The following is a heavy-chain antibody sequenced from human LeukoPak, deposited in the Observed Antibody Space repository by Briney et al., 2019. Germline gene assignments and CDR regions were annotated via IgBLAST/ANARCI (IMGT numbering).Heavy chain of an antibody. CDR3: ARFGGSGDTRGYFDN. J-gene: IGHJ4*02. Sequence: SSETLSLTCIVSGASISNYYWSWIRQPAGKGLEWIGRIYNGGSTNYNPSLRSRVTMSVDTSKNQFSLKLTSVTAADTAVYYCARFGGSGDTRGYFDNWGQGTLVTVSS. CDR2: IYNGGST. V-gene: IGHV4-4*07. CDR1: GASISNYY. D-gene: IGHD2-15*01.